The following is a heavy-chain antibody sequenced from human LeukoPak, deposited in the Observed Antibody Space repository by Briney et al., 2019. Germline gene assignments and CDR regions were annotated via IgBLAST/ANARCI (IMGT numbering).Heavy chain of an antibody. CDR2: ISSSGSTI. V-gene: IGHV3-48*03. CDR3: ARVWSYSPDP. D-gene: IGHD3-3*01. CDR1: GFTFSSYE. J-gene: IGHJ5*02. Sequence: GGSLRLSCAASGFTFSSYELNWVRQAPGKGLEWVSYISSSGSTIYYADPVKGRFTISRDNAKNSLYLQMNSLRAEDTAVYYCARVWSYSPDPWGQGTLVTVSS.